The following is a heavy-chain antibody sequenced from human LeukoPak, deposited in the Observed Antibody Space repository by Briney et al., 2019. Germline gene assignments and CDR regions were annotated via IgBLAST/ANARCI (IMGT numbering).Heavy chain of an antibody. D-gene: IGHD4-23*01. CDR2: IYYSGST. CDR1: GVSISSGGYY. Sequence: SETLSLTCTVSGVSISSGGYYWSWIRQHPGKGLEWIGYIYYSGSTYYNPSLKSRVTISVDTSKNQFSLKLSSVTAADTAVYYCARETYGGNLEHHPDYWGQGTLVTVSS. J-gene: IGHJ4*02. V-gene: IGHV4-31*03. CDR3: ARETYGGNLEHHPDY.